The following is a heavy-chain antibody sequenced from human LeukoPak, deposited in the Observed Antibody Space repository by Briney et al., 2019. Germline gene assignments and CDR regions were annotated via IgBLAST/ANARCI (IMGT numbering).Heavy chain of an antibody. J-gene: IGHJ4*02. CDR2: IIPIFGTT. D-gene: IGHD4-17*01. Sequence: SVKVSCKASGYTFTSYGISWVRQAPGQGLEWMGGIIPIFGTTNYAQKFQGRVTINADESTRTVYMEVISLRSEDTAVYYCAREKDYGARDWGQGTLVTVSS. V-gene: IGHV1-69*13. CDR1: GYTFTSYG. CDR3: AREKDYGARD.